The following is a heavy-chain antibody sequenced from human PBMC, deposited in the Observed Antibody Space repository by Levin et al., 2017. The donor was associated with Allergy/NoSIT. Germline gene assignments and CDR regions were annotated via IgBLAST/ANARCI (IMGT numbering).Heavy chain of an antibody. CDR3: ARGRITIFGAAGGAYFDY. D-gene: IGHD3-3*01. V-gene: IGHV3-21*01. CDR2: ISSSSSYI. Sequence: GGSLRLSCAASGFTFSSYSMNWVRQAPGKGLEWVSSISSSSSYIYYADSVKGRFTISRDNAKNSLYLQMNSLRAEDTAVYYCARGRITIFGAAGGAYFDYWGQGTLVTVSS. CDR1: GFTFSSYS. J-gene: IGHJ4*02.